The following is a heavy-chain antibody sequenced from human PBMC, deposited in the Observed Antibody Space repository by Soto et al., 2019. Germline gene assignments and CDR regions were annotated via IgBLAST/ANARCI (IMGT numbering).Heavy chain of an antibody. CDR3: ARGSPDIVVVPAAIDFDY. D-gene: IGHD2-2*01. Sequence: PSETLSLTCAVYGGSFSGYYWSWIRQPPGKGLEWIGEINHSGSTNYNPSLKSRVTISVDTSKNQFSLKLSSVTAADTAVYYCARGSPDIVVVPAAIDFDYWGQGTLVTVSS. J-gene: IGHJ4*02. V-gene: IGHV4-34*01. CDR2: INHSGST. CDR1: GGSFSGYY.